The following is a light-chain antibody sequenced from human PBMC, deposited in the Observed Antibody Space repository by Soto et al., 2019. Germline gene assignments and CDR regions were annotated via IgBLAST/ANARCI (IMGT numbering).Light chain of an antibody. J-gene: IGLJ2*01. CDR2: EGS. CDR3: SSYAGAVV. CDR1: SSGVENYNL. Sequence: QSALTQPASVSGSPGQSITLSCTRTSSGVENYNLVSWYQHHPGKAPKLMIYEGSQRPSGVSDRFSGSQSGNTASLTISGLQSEDEPDYYCSSYAGAVVFGGGTKLTVL. V-gene: IGLV2-23*01.